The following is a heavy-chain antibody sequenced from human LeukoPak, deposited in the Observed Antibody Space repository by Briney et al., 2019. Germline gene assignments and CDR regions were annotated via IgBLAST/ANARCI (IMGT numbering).Heavy chain of an antibody. J-gene: IGHJ4*02. CDR3: ARGEVVPAAIFDY. Sequence: PSQTLSLTCTVSGGSISSGGYYWSWIRQHPGKGLEWIGYIYYSGSTYYNPSLKSRVTISVDTSKNQFSLKLSSVTAADTAVYYCARGEVVPAAIFDYWGQGTLVTVSS. CDR2: IYYSGST. CDR1: GGSISSGGYY. V-gene: IGHV4-31*03. D-gene: IGHD2-2*01.